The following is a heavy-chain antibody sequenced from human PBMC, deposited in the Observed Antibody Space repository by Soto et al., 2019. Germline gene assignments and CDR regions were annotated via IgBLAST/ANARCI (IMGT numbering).Heavy chain of an antibody. V-gene: IGHV1-2*02. CDR1: GYTFTGYF. D-gene: IGHD3-3*01. Sequence: ASVMVSCKASGYTFTGYFIHWVRQAPGQGLEWVGYINPNGGATKYAPRFQGRVTMTSXTXXRXXXMXLXXLRXDXTAVYYCARRGGTILAHLAWGPAPLVTVAS. J-gene: IGHJ5*02. CDR2: INPNGGAT. CDR3: ARRGGTILAHLA.